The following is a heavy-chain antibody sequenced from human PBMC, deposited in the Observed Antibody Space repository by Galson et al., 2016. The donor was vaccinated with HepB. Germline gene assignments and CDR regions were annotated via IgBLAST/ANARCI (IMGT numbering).Heavy chain of an antibody. D-gene: IGHD2-21*01. CDR1: GFTFSGSA. J-gene: IGHJ4*02. V-gene: IGHV3-73*01. Sequence: SLRLSCAASGFTFSGSAIHWVRQASGKGLEWVGRIRSKASNYATAYAASVKGRFTISRDDSKNTAYLQMNSLKTEDTAVCYCTTSLVYYFDYWGQGTLVTVSS. CDR2: IRSKASNYAT. CDR3: TTSLVYYFDY.